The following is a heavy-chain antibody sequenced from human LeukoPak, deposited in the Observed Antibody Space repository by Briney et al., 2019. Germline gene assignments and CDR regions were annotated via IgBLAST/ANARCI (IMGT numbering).Heavy chain of an antibody. CDR2: LNPKSGGT. V-gene: IGHV1-2*06. CDR3: GKNHEHIFERIHANFDS. Sequence: ASVTVSCKASGYTFTVYYIHWVRQAPGQGLQWLGRLNPKSGGTHYAQTFHGSDTLLRDTSINTAYMDQATLTFDDTALYHSGKNHEHIFERIHANFDSWGQGTLVTVSS. J-gene: IGHJ5*01. D-gene: IGHD3-9*01. CDR1: GYTFTVYY.